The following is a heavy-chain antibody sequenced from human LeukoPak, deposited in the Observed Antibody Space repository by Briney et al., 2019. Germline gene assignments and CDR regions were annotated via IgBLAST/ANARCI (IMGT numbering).Heavy chain of an antibody. J-gene: IGHJ6*03. CDR1: GFTSSSYW. V-gene: IGHV3-74*01. CDR3: ARRWMATSPYYYYYYMDV. D-gene: IGHD5-24*01. CDR2: INSDGSST. Sequence: GGSLRLSCAASGFTSSSYWMHWVRQAPGKGLVWVSRINSDGSSTSYADSAKGRFTISRDNAKNTLYLQMNSLRAEDTAVYYCARRWMATSPYYYYYYMDVWGKGTTVTVSS.